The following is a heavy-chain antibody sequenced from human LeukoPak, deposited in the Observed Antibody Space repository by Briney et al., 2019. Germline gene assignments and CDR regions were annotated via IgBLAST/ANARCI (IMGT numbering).Heavy chain of an antibody. J-gene: IGHJ4*02. V-gene: IGHV3-30-3*01. CDR3: AASSGTLTFDY. CDR2: ISYDGSNK. D-gene: IGHD1-26*01. Sequence: GSLRLSCAASGFTFSSYAMHWVHQAPGKGLKWVAVISYDGSNKYYADSVKGRFTISRDNSKNTLYLQMDSLRAEDTALYYCAASSGTLTFDYWGQGTLVTVSS. CDR1: GFTFSSYA.